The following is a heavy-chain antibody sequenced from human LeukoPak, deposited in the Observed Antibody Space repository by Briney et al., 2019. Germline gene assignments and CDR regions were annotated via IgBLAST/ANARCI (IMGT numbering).Heavy chain of an antibody. CDR1: AYSFTSYW. D-gene: IGHD5-18*01. CDR2: IDPSDSYT. J-gene: IGHJ4*02. Sequence: GESLRISCKGSAYSFTSYWISWVRQMPGKGLEWMGRIDPSDSYTNYSPSFQGHVIISADKSITTAYLQWSSLKASDTAMYYCARCRGYSYGFIDYWGQGTLVTVSS. CDR3: ARCRGYSYGFIDY. V-gene: IGHV5-10-1*01.